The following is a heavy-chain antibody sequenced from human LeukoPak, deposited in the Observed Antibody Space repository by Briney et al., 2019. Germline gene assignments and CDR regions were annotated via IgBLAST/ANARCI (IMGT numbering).Heavy chain of an antibody. J-gene: IGHJ3*01. V-gene: IGHV3-30*04. CDR2: ISYEGSEN. D-gene: IGHD3-3*01. CDR3: ARDRHEMRFLDGAFDV. CDR1: GFTFRSYS. Sequence: GGSLRLSCAASGFTFRSYSMHWVRLAPGKGLDWVAVISYEGSENDYADSVKGRFTISRDNSKNMLYLQMNSLRDEDSAVYYCARDRHEMRFLDGAFDVWGRGTLVTVSS.